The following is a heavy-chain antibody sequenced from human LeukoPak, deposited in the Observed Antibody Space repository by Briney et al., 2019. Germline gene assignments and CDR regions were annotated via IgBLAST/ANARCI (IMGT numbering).Heavy chain of an antibody. CDR2: IEKDGGVK. Sequence: PGGSLRLSCAASGFTFSSYAMSWVRQAPGKGLERVAKIEKDGGVKVYVDSVKGRFAISRDNAKNSLYLQMNSLRVEDTAVYYCARDWSNSDVGKTGDYWGQGTLVTVSS. D-gene: IGHD1-14*01. V-gene: IGHV3-7*01. CDR1: GFTFSSYA. CDR3: ARDWSNSDVGKTGDY. J-gene: IGHJ4*02.